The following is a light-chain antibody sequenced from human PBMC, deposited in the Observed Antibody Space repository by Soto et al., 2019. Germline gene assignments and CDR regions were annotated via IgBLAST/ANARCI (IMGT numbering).Light chain of an antibody. V-gene: IGLV2-14*01. CDR1: SSDVGGYNY. CDR2: DVS. Sequence: QSALTQPASVSGSPGQSITISCTGTSSDVGGYNYVSWYQQHPGKAPKLMIYDVSNRPSGVSNRFSGSKSGNTASLTISGXQXXXXXXYYCSSYTSSSTLVFGGGTKVTVL. J-gene: IGLJ2*01. CDR3: SSYTSSSTLV.